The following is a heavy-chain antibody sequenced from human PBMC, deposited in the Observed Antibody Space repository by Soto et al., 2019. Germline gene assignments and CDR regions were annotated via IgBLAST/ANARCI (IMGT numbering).Heavy chain of an antibody. CDR3: ARDLNVGAAAGIDY. J-gene: IGHJ4*02. CDR1: GFTFSSYG. CDR2: IWYDGSNK. V-gene: IGHV3-33*01. Sequence: GGSLRLSCAASGFTFSSYGMHWVRQAPGKGLEWVAVIWYDGSNKYYADSVKGRFTISRDNSKNTLYLQMNSLRAEDTAVYYCARDLNVGAAAGIDYWGQGTLVTVSS. D-gene: IGHD6-13*01.